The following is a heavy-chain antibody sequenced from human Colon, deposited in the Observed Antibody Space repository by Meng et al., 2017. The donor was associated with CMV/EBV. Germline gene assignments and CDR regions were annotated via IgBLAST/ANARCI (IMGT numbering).Heavy chain of an antibody. D-gene: IGHD2-2*01. CDR1: GFTFSTYS. CDR3: ARVRTRGYYFDF. V-gene: IGHV3-21*04. CDR2: ISSGSSDI. J-gene: IGHJ4*02. Sequence: LSLTCAASGFTFSTYSMNWVRQAPGKGLEWVSSISSGSSDIYYADSVKGRFTISRDNAKNSLYLQMSSLRAEDTAVYYCARVRTRGYYFDFWGQGTLVTVSS.